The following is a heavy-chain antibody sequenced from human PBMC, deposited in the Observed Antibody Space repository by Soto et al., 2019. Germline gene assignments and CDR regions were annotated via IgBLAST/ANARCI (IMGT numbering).Heavy chain of an antibody. D-gene: IGHD2-2*01. CDR2: MNPNSGNT. J-gene: IGHJ5*02. CDR1: GYTFTSYD. V-gene: IGHV1-8*01. CDR3: ARARCCSSTSCYAWDNWFDP. Sequence: ASVKVSCKASGYTFTSYDINWVRQATGQGLEWMGWMNPNSGNTGYAQKFQGRVTMTRNTSISTAYMELSSLRSEDTAVYYCARARCCSSTSCYAWDNWFDPWGQGTLVTVSS.